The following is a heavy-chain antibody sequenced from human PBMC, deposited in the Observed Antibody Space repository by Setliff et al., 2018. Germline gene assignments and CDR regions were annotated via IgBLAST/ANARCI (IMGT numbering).Heavy chain of an antibody. CDR3: ARALLPIRIVGTFDI. CDR2: IYPGDSDT. D-gene: IGHD2-15*01. Sequence: GESLKISCKGSGYSFTSYWIGWVRQMPGKGLEWMGIIYPGDSDTRYSPSFQGQVSISADKSISTAYLQWSSLKASDTAMYYCARALLPIRIVGTFDIWGQGTMVTVSS. V-gene: IGHV5-51*01. CDR1: GYSFTSYW. J-gene: IGHJ3*02.